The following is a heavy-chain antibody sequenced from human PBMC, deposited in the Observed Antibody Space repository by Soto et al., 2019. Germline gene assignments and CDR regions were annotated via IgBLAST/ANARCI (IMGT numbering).Heavy chain of an antibody. J-gene: IGHJ4*02. CDR1: GYTFATST. CDR2: IKAYSGNT. CDR3: AIADYGDDDY. D-gene: IGHD4-17*01. V-gene: IGHV1-18*01. Sequence: QLQLVQSGPEAKKPGASVKVSCKASGYTFATSTISWLRQAPGQGPEWMGWIKAYSGNTNYAQKLQGRLTMTTDTPTSTAYMELRSLTTDDTAIYYCAIADYGDDDYRGQGTLVTVSS.